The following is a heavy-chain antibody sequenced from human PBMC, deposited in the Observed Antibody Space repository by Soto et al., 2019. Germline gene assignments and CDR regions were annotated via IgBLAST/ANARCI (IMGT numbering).Heavy chain of an antibody. Sequence: QVQLVQSGAEVKKPGASVKVSCQSSGYSFTIYAMHWLRQVPGQSLEWMGWINGASGKIKYSQKWQDRVIISRDTSATKDTMEVSSVRLDDTAADFYSRAVVPSGPKGLDIWGQGTTVIVSS. D-gene: IGHD2-2*01. CDR3: SRAVVPSGPKGLDI. CDR2: INGASGKI. J-gene: IGHJ6*02. V-gene: IGHV1-3*01. CDR1: GYSFTIYA.